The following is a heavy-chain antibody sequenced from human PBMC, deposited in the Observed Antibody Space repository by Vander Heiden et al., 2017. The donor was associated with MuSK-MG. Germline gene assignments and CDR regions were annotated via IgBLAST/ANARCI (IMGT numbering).Heavy chain of an antibody. CDR3: ARLYCSGGSCYSGYGMDV. D-gene: IGHD2-15*01. CDR2: IYYSGST. V-gene: IGHV4-39*01. CDR1: GGSISSSSYY. Sequence: QLQLQESGPGLVKPSATLSLTCTVSGGSISSSSYYWGWIRQPPGKGLEGSGRIYYSGSTYYNPSLKSRVTIAVDTSKNQFSLKLSSVTAADTAVYYCARLYCSGGSCYSGYGMDVWGQGTTVTVSS. J-gene: IGHJ6*02.